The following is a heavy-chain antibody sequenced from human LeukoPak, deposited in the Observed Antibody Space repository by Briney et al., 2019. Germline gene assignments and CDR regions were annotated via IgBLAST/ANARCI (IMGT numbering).Heavy chain of an antibody. J-gene: IGHJ6*02. D-gene: IGHD3-16*01. CDR3: AKSLDYYYGMDV. Sequence: GGSLRLSCAASGFTFSSYAMSWVRQAPGKGLEWVSAISGSGGSTYYADSVKGRFTISRDNSKNTLYLQMNSLRAEDTALYYCAKSLDYYYGMDVWGQGTTVTVSS. V-gene: IGHV3-23*01. CDR1: GFTFSSYA. CDR2: ISGSGGST.